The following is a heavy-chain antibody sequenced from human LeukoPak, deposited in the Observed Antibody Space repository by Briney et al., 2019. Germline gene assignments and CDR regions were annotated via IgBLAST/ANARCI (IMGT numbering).Heavy chain of an antibody. J-gene: IGHJ3*01. V-gene: IGHV3-23*01. Sequence: GGSLRLSCVVSGFTFSNYGMSWVRQAPGKGLQCVATISADGGSTYYPDSVKGRFTISRDNSKNTLYLQMNSLRAEDTALYYCAKSPSLQAFDVWGQGTMVSVSS. CDR3: AKSPSLQAFDV. CDR1: GFTFSNYG. CDR2: ISADGGST.